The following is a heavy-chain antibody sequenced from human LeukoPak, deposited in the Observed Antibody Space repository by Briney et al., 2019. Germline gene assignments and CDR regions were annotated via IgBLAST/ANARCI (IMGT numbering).Heavy chain of an antibody. D-gene: IGHD6-13*01. CDR3: ATGGYYYDN. J-gene: IGHJ4*02. V-gene: IGHV3-15*01. Sequence: GGSLRLSCAASGFTFINAWMSWVRQAPGKGLEWVGRIKSKTDGGTTDYAAPVKGRFTISRDDSKNTLFLQRNSLKIEDTAAYYCATGGYYYDNWGQGTLVTVSS. CDR1: GFTFINAW. CDR2: IKSKTDGGTT.